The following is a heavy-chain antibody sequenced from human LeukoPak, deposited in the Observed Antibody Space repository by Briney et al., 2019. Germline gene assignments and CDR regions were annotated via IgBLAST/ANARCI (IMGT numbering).Heavy chain of an antibody. CDR1: GYTFTGYY. V-gene: IGHV1-2*02. CDR3: ARDRFRSSSSLLCY. Sequence: ASVKVSCKASGYTFTGYYMHWVRQAPGQGLEWMGWINPNSGGTNYAQKFQGRVTMTRDTSISTAYMELSRLRSDDTAVYYCARDRFRSSSSLLCYWGQGTLVTVSS. J-gene: IGHJ4*02. D-gene: IGHD6-6*01. CDR2: INPNSGGT.